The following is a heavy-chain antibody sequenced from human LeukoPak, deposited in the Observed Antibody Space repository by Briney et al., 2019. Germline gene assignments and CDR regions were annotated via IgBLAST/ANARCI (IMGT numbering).Heavy chain of an antibody. CDR3: ARDLVVATFDC. V-gene: IGHV3-33*01. D-gene: IGHD5-12*01. Sequence: PGGSLRLSCAASGFTFSSYGMHWVRQAPGKGLEWVAVIWYDGSNKYYADSVKGRFTISRDNSKNTLYLQMNSLRAEDTAVYYCARDLVVATFDCWGQGTLVTVSS. CDR2: IWYDGSNK. CDR1: GFTFSSYG. J-gene: IGHJ4*02.